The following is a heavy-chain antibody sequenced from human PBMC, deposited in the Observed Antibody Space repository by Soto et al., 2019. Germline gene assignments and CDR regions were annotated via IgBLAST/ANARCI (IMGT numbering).Heavy chain of an antibody. J-gene: IGHJ6*03. CDR3: AKDTVGQQLGGYYYYMDV. D-gene: IGHD6-13*01. CDR2: ISWNSGSI. CDR1: GFTFDDYA. V-gene: IGHV3-9*01. Sequence: EVQLVESGGGLVQPGRSLRLSCAASGFTFDDYAMHWVRQAPGKGLEWVSGISWNSGSIGYADSVKGRFTISRDNAKNSLYLQMNSLRAEDTALYYCAKDTVGQQLGGYYYYMDVWGKGTTVTVSS.